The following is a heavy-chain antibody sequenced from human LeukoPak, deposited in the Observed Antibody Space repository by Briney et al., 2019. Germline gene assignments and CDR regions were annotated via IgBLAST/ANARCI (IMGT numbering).Heavy chain of an antibody. J-gene: IGHJ4*02. CDR3: TRSAGYSSGWYHDY. CDR1: GFIFGGCA. D-gene: IGHD6-19*01. CDR2: IRSKPYGGTT. V-gene: IGHV3-49*04. Sequence: GGSLRLSCTASGFIFGGCAMSWVRQAPGKGLEWVGFIRSKPYGGTTEYAASVKGRFSISRDDSKSIAYLQMNSLKTEDTAVYSCTRSAGYSSGWYHDYWGQGTLVTVSS.